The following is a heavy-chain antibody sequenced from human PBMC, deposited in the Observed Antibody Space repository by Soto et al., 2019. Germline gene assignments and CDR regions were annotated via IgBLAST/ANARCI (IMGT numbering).Heavy chain of an antibody. V-gene: IGHV3-30*18. CDR2: ISDDGNDK. J-gene: IGHJ4*02. CDR1: GFTFSNSW. D-gene: IGHD3-22*01. Sequence: GGSLRLSCAASGFTFSNSWLSWVRQAPGKGLEWVAVISDDGNDKYYADSVKGRFTVSRDDSKNTLYLQMNSLRAEDTAVYSCAKDRRFFDNSGYYYYFDYWGQGALVTVSS. CDR3: AKDRRFFDNSGYYYYFDY.